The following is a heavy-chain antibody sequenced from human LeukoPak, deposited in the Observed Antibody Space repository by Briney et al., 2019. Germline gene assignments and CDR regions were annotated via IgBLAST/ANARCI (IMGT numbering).Heavy chain of an antibody. CDR3: ARVGYYDSSGYYDNWFDP. V-gene: IGHV4-59*01. Sequence: SETLSLTCTVSGGSISLYYWSWIRQPPGTGLEWIGYIYYSGSTNYNPSLKSRVTISVDTSKNQFSLKLSSVTAADTAVYYCARVGYYDSSGYYDNWFDPWGQGTLVTVSS. CDR1: GGSISLYY. D-gene: IGHD3-22*01. CDR2: IYYSGST. J-gene: IGHJ5*02.